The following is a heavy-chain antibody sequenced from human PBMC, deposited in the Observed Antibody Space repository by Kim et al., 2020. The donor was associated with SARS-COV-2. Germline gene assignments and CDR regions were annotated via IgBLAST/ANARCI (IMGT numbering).Heavy chain of an antibody. CDR3: ARAATIFGVVTFDY. J-gene: IGHJ4*02. D-gene: IGHD3-3*01. V-gene: IGHV1-69*01. Sequence: AQKFQGRVTITADQSTSTAYMELSSLRSEDTAVYYCARAATIFGVVTFDYWGQGTLVTVSS.